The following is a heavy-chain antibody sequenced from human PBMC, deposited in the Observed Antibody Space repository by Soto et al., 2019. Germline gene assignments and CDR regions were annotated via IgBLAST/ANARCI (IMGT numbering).Heavy chain of an antibody. CDR2: ISSGSSTI. CDR3: VRDRRSTMVQRVINYGMDV. D-gene: IGHD3-10*01. CDR1: GFTFNSNA. Sequence: EVQLVESGGDLVQPGGSLRLSCAASGFTFNSNAMNWVRQAPGKGLEWLSYISSGSSTIYYADSVKGRFTISRDNAKNSLYLQMNGLRDEDTAVYYCVRDRRSTMVQRVINYGMDVWGQGTTVTVSS. V-gene: IGHV3-48*02. J-gene: IGHJ6*02.